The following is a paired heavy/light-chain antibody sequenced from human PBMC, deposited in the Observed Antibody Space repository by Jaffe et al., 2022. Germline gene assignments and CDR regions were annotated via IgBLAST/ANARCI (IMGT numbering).Light chain of an antibody. Sequence: AIRMTQSPSSFSASTGDRVTITCRASQGISSYLAWYQQKPGKAPKLLIYAASTLQSGVPSRFSGSGSGTDFTLTISCLQSEDFATYYCQQYYSYTLTFGGGTKVEIK. CDR3: QQYYSYTLT. V-gene: IGKV1-8*01. J-gene: IGKJ4*01. CDR1: QGISSY. CDR2: AAS.
Heavy chain of an antibody. CDR2: ISYDGSNK. Sequence: QVQLVESGGGVVQPGRSLRLSCAASGFTFSSYGMHWVRQAPGKGLEWVAVISYDGSNKYYADSVKGRFTISRDNSKNTLYLQMNSLRAEDTAVYYCAKAASSLSGYSSSWGKAGAFDIWGQGTMVTVSS. CDR3: AKAASSLSGYSSSWGKAGAFDI. J-gene: IGHJ3*02. CDR1: GFTFSSYG. D-gene: IGHD6-13*01. V-gene: IGHV3-30*18.